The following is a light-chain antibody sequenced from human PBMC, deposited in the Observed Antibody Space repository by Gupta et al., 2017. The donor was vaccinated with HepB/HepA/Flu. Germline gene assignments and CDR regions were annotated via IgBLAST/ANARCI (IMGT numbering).Light chain of an antibody. V-gene: IGKV4-1*01. J-gene: IGKJ4*01. Sequence: DIVMTQSQDSLAVSLGERATINCKSSQSVLYSSNNKNYLAWYQQKPGQPPKLLIYWASTRESGVPDRFSGSGSGTDFTLTISSLQAEDVAVYYCQQDDSTPLTFGGGTKVEIK. CDR1: QSVLYSSNNKNY. CDR3: QQDDSTPLT. CDR2: WAS.